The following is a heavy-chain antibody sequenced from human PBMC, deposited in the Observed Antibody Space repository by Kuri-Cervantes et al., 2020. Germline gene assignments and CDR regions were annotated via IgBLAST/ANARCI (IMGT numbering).Heavy chain of an antibody. CDR1: GYTFTSYA. D-gene: IGHD3-3*01. CDR3: ARDGPGQDDFDY. V-gene: IGHV1-3*01. CDR2: INAGNGNT. J-gene: IGHJ4*02. Sequence: ASVKVSCKASGYTFTSYAMHWVRQAPGQRLEWMGWINAGNGNTKYSQKFQGRVTITRDTSASTAYMELSSLRSEDTAVYYCARDGPGQDDFDYWGQGTLVTVSS.